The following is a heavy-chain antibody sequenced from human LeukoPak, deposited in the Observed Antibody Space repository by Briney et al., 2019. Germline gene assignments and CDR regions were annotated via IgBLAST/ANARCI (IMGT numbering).Heavy chain of an antibody. CDR1: GFTVSSKY. CDR3: ASLGWGDRQGELSLYGNFDY. D-gene: IGHD3-16*02. Sequence: GGSLRLSCEASGFTVSSKYMAWVRQAPGRGLEWVSVIYSGASAYYADSVKGRFTISRGNSKNTLYLQMDSLRVEDTAVYYCASLGWGDRQGELSLYGNFDYWGQGTLVTVSS. J-gene: IGHJ4*02. V-gene: IGHV3-53*01. CDR2: IYSGASA.